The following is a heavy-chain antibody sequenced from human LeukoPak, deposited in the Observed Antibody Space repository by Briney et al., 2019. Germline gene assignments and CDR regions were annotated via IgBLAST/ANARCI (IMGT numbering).Heavy chain of an antibody. V-gene: IGHV1-2*02. CDR3: ARDWVWGYCSGGSCYSPFDY. Sequence: VASVKVSCKASGYTFTGYYMHWVRQAPGQGLEWMGWVNPNSGGTNYAQKFQGRVAMTRDTSISTAYMELSRLRSDDTAVYYCARDWVWGYCSGGSCYSPFDYWGQGTLVTVSS. J-gene: IGHJ4*02. D-gene: IGHD2-15*01. CDR2: VNPNSGGT. CDR1: GYTFTGYY.